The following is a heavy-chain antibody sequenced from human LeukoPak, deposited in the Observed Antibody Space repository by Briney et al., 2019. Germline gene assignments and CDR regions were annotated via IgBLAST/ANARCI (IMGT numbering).Heavy chain of an antibody. V-gene: IGHV3-9*03. CDR3: AKDIDCSGTNCPKTYDY. Sequence: GGSLRLSCAASGFTFDDYAMQWVRPAPGKGLEWVSGISWKSGSIGYADSVKGRFTISRDNAKNSLFLQMNSLRGEDMAVYYCAKDIDCSGTNCPKTYDYWGQGTLVTVSS. CDR2: ISWKSGSI. J-gene: IGHJ4*02. D-gene: IGHD2-2*01. CDR1: GFTFDDYA.